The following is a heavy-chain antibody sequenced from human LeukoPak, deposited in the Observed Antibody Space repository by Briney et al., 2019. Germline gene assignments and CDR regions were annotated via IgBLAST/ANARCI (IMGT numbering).Heavy chain of an antibody. V-gene: IGHV3-30*04. CDR1: GFTFSSYA. J-gene: IGHJ3*02. Sequence: GGSLRLSCAASGFTFSSYAMHWVRQAPGKGLEWVAVISYDGSNKYYADSVKGRFTISRDNSKNTLYLQMNSLRAEDTAVYYCARDRYYYDSSGQLGVFDIWGQGTMVTVSS. CDR3: ARDRYYYDSSGQLGVFDI. D-gene: IGHD3-22*01. CDR2: ISYDGSNK.